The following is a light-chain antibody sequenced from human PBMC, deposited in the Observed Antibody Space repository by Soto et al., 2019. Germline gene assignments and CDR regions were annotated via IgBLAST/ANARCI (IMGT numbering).Light chain of an antibody. V-gene: IGKV1-5*03. CDR2: GAS. CDR1: ESISTW. CDR3: QQYNSYSS. J-gene: IGKJ1*01. Sequence: DIQMTQSPSSLSASVGDRVTITCRASESISTWLAWYQQKPGKAPKLLIYGASSLESGVPPRFSGDGSGTEFTLTISGLQPDDFATYYCQQYNSYSSFGQGTKVDI.